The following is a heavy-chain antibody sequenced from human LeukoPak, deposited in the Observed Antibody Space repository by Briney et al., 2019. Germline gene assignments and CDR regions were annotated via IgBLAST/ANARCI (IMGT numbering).Heavy chain of an antibody. V-gene: IGHV1-8*03. D-gene: IGHD3-16*02. CDR2: MNPNSGNT. CDR1: GYTFTSYD. Sequence: ASVKVSCKASGYTFTSYDINWVRQATGQGLEWMGWMNPNSGNTGYAQKFRGRVSITRNTSISTAYMELSSLISEDTAVYYCARLGELSSDDYWGQGTPVTVSS. CDR3: ARLGELSSDDY. J-gene: IGHJ4*02.